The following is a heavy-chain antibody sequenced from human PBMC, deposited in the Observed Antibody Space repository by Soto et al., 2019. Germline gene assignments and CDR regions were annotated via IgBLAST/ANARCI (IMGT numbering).Heavy chain of an antibody. CDR1: GFTFSSYA. D-gene: IGHD2-2*01. CDR2: ISYDGSNK. Sequence: QVQLVESGGGVVQPGRSLRLSCAASGFTFSSYAMHWVRQAPGKGLEWVAVISYDGSNKYYADSVKGRFTISRDNSKNSLYLQMNSLRAEDTAVYYCARAGIVLVPPAIYYYYGMDVWGQGTTVTGSS. J-gene: IGHJ6*02. CDR3: ARAGIVLVPPAIYYYYGMDV. V-gene: IGHV3-30-3*01.